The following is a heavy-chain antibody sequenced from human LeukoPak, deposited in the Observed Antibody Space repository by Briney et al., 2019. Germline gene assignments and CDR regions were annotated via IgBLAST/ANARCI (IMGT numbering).Heavy chain of an antibody. D-gene: IGHD5-24*01. CDR1: GFTFSSYA. CDR3: ARVDMKDGYNYIVY. CDR2: ISGSGGST. V-gene: IGHV3-23*01. J-gene: IGHJ4*02. Sequence: GGSLRLSCAASGFTFSSYAMYWVRQAPGKGLEWVSAISGSGGSTYYADSVKGRFTISRDNAKNSLYLQMNSLRAEDTAVYYCARVDMKDGYNYIVYWGQGTLVTVSS.